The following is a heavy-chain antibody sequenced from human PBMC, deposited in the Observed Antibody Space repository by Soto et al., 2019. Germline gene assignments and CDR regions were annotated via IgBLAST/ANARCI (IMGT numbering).Heavy chain of an antibody. V-gene: IGHV4-34*01. D-gene: IGHD3-22*01. Sequence: QVQLQQWGAGLLKPSETLSLTCAVYGGSFSGYYWSWIRQPPGKGLEWIGEINHSGSTNYNPSLKSRVTISVDTSKTQFSLKLSSVTAAATAVYYCARDYYDSSGRPTIDYWGQGTLVTVSS. CDR2: INHSGST. CDR1: GGSFSGYY. J-gene: IGHJ4*02. CDR3: ARDYYDSSGRPTIDY.